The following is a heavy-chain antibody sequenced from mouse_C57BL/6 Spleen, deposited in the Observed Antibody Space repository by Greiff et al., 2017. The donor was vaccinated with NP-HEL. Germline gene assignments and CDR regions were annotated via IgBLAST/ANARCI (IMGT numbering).Heavy chain of an antibody. CDR3: ATYLNWYFDV. V-gene: IGHV1-82*01. CDR1: GYAFSSSW. J-gene: IGHJ1*03. Sequence: QVQLQQSGPELVKPGASVKISCKASGYAFSSSWMNWVKQRPGKGLEWIGRIYPGDGDTNYNGKFKGKATLTADKSSSTAYMQLSSLTSEDSAVYFCATYLNWYFDVWGTGTTVTVSS. CDR2: IYPGDGDT. D-gene: IGHD5-1*01.